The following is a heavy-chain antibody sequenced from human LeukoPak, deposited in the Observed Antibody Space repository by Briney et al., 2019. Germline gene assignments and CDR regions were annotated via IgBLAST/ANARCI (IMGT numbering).Heavy chain of an antibody. V-gene: IGHV4-4*07. CDR3: ARESYLSSYTRAFDY. J-gene: IGHJ4*01. CDR1: GGSISSYY. CDR2: IFSSGST. D-gene: IGHD3-3*01. Sequence: SETLCLTCTVSGGSISSYYWSWIRQPAGKGLEGIGRIFSSGSTNYNSSLKTRVTMSVDTTKNQLSLKLRSMTAADTAVYYCARESYLSSYTRAFDYWGQGTLVTASS.